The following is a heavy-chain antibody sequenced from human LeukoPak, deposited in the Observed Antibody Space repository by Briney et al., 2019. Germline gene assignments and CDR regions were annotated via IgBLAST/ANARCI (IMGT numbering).Heavy chain of an antibody. CDR3: ARGNPKID. V-gene: IGHV1-69*13. CDR2: IIPIFGTA. J-gene: IGHJ4*02. Sequence: SVKLSCKASGGTFTSYAISGVRQAPGQGLEWMGGIIPIFGTANYAQKFQGRVKITADESTSTAYMELSSLRSEDTAVYYCARGNPKIDWGQGTLVTVSS. CDR1: GGTFTSYA. D-gene: IGHD1-14*01.